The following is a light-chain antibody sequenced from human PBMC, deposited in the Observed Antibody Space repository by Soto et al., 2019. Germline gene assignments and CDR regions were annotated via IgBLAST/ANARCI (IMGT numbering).Light chain of an antibody. CDR1: QDTSNY. V-gene: IGKV1-33*01. J-gene: IGKJ1*01. CDR2: DAS. Sequence: DIQMTQSPSSLSASVGDRVTITCQASQDTSNYLNWYQQKPGKAPKLLIYDASNLETGVPSRFSGSGSGTDFNLTISSLQPEDIATYSCQQYDSIPRTFGQGTKVDIK. CDR3: QQYDSIPRT.